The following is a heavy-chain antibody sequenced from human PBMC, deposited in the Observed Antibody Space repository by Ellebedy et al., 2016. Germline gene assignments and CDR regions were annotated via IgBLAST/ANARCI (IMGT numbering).Heavy chain of an antibody. CDR2: ISGSGGST. D-gene: IGHD6-6*01. Sequence: GGSLRLXXAASGFTFSSYAMSWVRQAPGKGLEWVSAISGSGGSTYYADSVKGRFTISRDNSKNTLYLQMNSLRAEDTAVYYCAKVGWPATFSIEYSSSSEFDYWGQGTLVTVSS. CDR1: GFTFSSYA. CDR3: AKVGWPATFSIEYSSSSEFDY. J-gene: IGHJ4*02. V-gene: IGHV3-23*01.